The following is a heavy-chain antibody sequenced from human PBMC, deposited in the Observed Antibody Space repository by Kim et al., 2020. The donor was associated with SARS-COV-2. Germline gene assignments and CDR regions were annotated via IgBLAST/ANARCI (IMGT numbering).Heavy chain of an antibody. D-gene: IGHD3-10*01. V-gene: IGHV4-39*02. J-gene: IGHJ4*02. Sequence: YYHPSRKSRVTISVDTAKTHCSLKRSSVTAADTAVYYCARRARGSYYCDYWGQGTLVTVSS. CDR3: ARRARGSYYCDY.